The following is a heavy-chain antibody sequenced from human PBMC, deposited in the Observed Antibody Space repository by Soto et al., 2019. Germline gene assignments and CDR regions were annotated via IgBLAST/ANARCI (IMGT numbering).Heavy chain of an antibody. D-gene: IGHD2-15*01. J-gene: IGHJ5*02. V-gene: IGHV4-31*03. CDR1: GGSLSSGDYY. CDR2: ITYSGST. CDR3: AREDWAAKARFDT. Sequence: PSETLSLTCIASGGSLSSGDYYWSWVRQHTGKGLEWIGYITYSGSTYYNPSLKSRVTISIDTSNDQFSLKLNSVAAADTAVYYWAREDWAAKARFDTWGQGTLVTVSS.